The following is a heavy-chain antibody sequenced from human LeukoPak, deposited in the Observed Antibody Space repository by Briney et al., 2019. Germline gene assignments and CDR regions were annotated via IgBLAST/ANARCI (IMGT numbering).Heavy chain of an antibody. CDR3: ARDANGGNSWGWFDP. V-gene: IGHV4-59*01. CDR1: DGSISDSY. CDR2: IFYTGFT. Sequence: PPETLSLTCTVSDGSISDSYWSWIRQSPGKGLEWIGYIFYTGFTHYNPSLESRVTISVDTSKKQFSLRLKSVTAADTAVYYCARDANGGNSWGWFDPWGQGTLVTVSS. J-gene: IGHJ5*02. D-gene: IGHD4-23*01.